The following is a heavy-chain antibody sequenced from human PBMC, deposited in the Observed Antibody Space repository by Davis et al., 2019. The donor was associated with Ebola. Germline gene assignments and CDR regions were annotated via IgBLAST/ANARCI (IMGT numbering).Heavy chain of an antibody. J-gene: IGHJ6*02. Sequence: AASVKVSCKASGYTFTSYAMHWVRQAPGQRLEWMGWISTGTGNARYSQKFQGRVTITRDTSATTAYMELSSLRSEDTAVYYCARLGTSADYYAMDVWGQGTTVTVSS. V-gene: IGHV1-3*04. CDR1: GYTFTSYA. CDR3: ARLGTSADYYAMDV. CDR2: ISTGTGNA.